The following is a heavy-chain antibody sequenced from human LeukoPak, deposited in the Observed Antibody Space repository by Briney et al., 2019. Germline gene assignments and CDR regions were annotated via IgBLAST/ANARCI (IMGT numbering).Heavy chain of an antibody. CDR1: GFTFSRYW. D-gene: IGHD6-13*01. J-gene: IGHJ4*02. Sequence: GGSLRLSCAASGFTFSRYWMSWVRQAPGKGLEWVANIKQDGSQKSYVDSVKGRFTISRDNANNLLYLQMNSLRAEDTALYYCARRKSSSWYVIDYWGQGTLVTVSS. V-gene: IGHV3-7*03. CDR2: IKQDGSQK. CDR3: ARRKSSSWYVIDY.